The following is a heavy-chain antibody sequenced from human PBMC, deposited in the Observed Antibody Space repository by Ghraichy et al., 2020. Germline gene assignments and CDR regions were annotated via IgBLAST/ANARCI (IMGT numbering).Heavy chain of an antibody. CDR3: ARPPNRGIFDI. Sequence: SETLSLTCTVSGGSISSRSYYWGWIRQPPGKGLEWIGSISYSGRTYYNPSLKSRVIISVDTSKNQFSLNLSSVTAADTAVYYCARPPNRGIFDIWGQGTMVTVSS. V-gene: IGHV4-39*01. CDR1: GGSISSRSYY. J-gene: IGHJ3*02. CDR2: ISYSGRT. D-gene: IGHD6-13*01.